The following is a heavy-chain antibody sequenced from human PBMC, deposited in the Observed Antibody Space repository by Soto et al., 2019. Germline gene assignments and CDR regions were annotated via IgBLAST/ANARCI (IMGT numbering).Heavy chain of an antibody. Sequence: GGSLRLSCAASGFTFSSYGMHWVRQAPGKGLEWVAVIWYDGSNKYYADSVKGRFTISRDNSKNTLYLQMNSLRAEDTAVYYCARDRSAVPAATMDYWGQGTLVTVSS. D-gene: IGHD2-2*01. J-gene: IGHJ4*02. V-gene: IGHV3-33*01. CDR2: IWYDGSNK. CDR3: ARDRSAVPAATMDY. CDR1: GFTFSSYG.